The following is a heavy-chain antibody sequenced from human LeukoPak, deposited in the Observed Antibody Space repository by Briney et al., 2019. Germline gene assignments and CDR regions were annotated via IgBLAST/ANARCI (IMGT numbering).Heavy chain of an antibody. Sequence: GGSLRLSCTASGFTFGDYAMSWVRQAPGKGLEWVGFIRSKACGGTTEYAASVKGRFTISRDDSKGIAYLQMNSLKTEDTAVYYCTKYSSGWYWGQGTLVTVSS. CDR3: TKYSSGWY. D-gene: IGHD6-19*01. V-gene: IGHV3-49*04. CDR1: GFTFGDYA. J-gene: IGHJ4*02. CDR2: IRSKACGGTT.